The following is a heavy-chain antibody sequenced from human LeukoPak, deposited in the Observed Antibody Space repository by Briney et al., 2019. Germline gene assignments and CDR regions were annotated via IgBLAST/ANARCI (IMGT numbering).Heavy chain of an antibody. D-gene: IGHD3-22*01. CDR2: ISSSSSPI. CDR3: ARPEKNYYDSSGYYFY. J-gene: IGHJ4*02. CDR1: GFTFSSYS. V-gene: IGHV3-48*01. Sequence: GGSLRLSCAASGFTFSSYSMNWVRQAPGKGLEWVSYISSSSSPIYYADSVKGRFTISRDNAKNSVYLQMNSLRAEDTAVYYCARPEKNYYDSSGYYFYWGQGTLVTVSS.